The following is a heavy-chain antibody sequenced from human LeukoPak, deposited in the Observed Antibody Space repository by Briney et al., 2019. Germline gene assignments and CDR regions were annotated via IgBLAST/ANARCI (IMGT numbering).Heavy chain of an antibody. Sequence: PSETLSLTCAVSGYSISSGYYRGWIRQPPGKGLEWIGSIYHSGSPYYNPSLKSRATISVDTSKNQFSLKLSSVTAADTAVYYCARDTSGYYSPFGYWGQGTLVTVSS. V-gene: IGHV4-38-2*02. CDR1: GYSISSGYY. CDR2: IYHSGSP. D-gene: IGHD3-22*01. J-gene: IGHJ4*02. CDR3: ARDTSGYYSPFGY.